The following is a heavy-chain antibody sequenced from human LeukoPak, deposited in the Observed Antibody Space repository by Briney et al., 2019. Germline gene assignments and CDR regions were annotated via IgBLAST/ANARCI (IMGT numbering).Heavy chain of an antibody. V-gene: IGHV1-18*01. D-gene: IGHD2-2*01. CDR1: GYTFASYG. CDR3: ARDPTGYCSSTSCYDWFDP. CDR2: ISAYNGNT. J-gene: IGHJ5*02. Sequence: GASVKVSCKASGYTFASYGISWVRQAPGQGLEWMGWISAYNGNTNYAQKLQGRVTMTTDTSTSTAYMELRSLRSDDTAVYYCARDPTGYCSSTSCYDWFDPWGQGTLVTASS.